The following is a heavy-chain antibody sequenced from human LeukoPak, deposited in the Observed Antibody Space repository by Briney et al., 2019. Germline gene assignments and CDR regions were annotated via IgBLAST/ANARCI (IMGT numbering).Heavy chain of an antibody. CDR3: AKDRRGSCNGGSCYCCDY. V-gene: IGHV3-30*02. CDR2: ISYDGSDK. CDR1: GFTFNSYG. J-gene: IGHJ4*02. Sequence: GGSLRLSCAASGFTFNSYGIHWVRQAPGKGLAWVAFISYDGSDKYYADSVKGRFTISRDNSKNTLYLQMSSLRAEDTAVYYCAKDRRGSCNGGSCYCCDYWGQGTLVTVSS. D-gene: IGHD2-15*01.